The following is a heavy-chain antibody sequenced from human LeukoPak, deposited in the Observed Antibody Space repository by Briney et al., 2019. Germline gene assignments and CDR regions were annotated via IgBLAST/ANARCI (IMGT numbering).Heavy chain of an antibody. CDR1: GGSVSRSPYY. CDR2: IYYSGST. D-gene: IGHD3-9*01. CDR3: ARLTGYSSESWFDP. Sequence: PSETLSLTCTVSGGSVSRSPYYWSWIRQPPGKGLEWIGYIYYSGSTNYNPSLKSRVTISVHTSKNQFSLKLSSVTAADTAVYYCARLTGYSSESWFDPWGQGTLVTVSS. J-gene: IGHJ5*02. V-gene: IGHV4-61*01.